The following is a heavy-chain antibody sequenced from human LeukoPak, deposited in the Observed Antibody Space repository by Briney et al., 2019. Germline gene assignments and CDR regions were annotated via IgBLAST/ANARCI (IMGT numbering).Heavy chain of an antibody. CDR3: ARERGISCSSTSCYTYYFDY. CDR1: GGSISSGSYY. V-gene: IGHV4-61*02. J-gene: IGHJ4*02. CDR2: IYTSGST. D-gene: IGHD2-2*02. Sequence: TSETLSLTCTVSGGSISSGSYYWSWIRQPAGKGQEWIGRIYTSGSTNYNPSLKSRVTISVDTSKNQFSLKLSSVTAADTAVYYCARERGISCSSTSCYTYYFDYWGQGTLVTVSS.